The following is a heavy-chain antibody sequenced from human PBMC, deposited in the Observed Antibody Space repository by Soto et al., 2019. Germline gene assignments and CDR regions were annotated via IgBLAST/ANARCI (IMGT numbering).Heavy chain of an antibody. CDR1: GFTFSSYS. Sequence: EVQLVESGGGLVKPGGSLRLSCAASGFTFSSYSMNWVRQAPGKGLEWVSSISSSSSYIYYADSVKGRFTISRDNAKNELYLQMKSPRDEDTAVYSCAREVVVADTQYYYGMDVWDQGPKFTVSS. V-gene: IGHV3-21*04. D-gene: IGHD2-15*01. CDR3: AREVVVADTQYYYGMDV. J-gene: IGHJ6*02. CDR2: ISSSSSYI.